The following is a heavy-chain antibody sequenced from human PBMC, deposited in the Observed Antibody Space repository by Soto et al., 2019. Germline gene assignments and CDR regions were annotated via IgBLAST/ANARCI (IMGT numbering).Heavy chain of an antibody. CDR3: ARQRTSVVTQAYCDS. CDR1: GDSINNRSYY. CDR2: IYYSGST. D-gene: IGHD2-21*02. J-gene: IGHJ4*02. Sequence: SETLSLTCTVTGDSINNRSYYWGWIRQPPGKGLEWIGSIYYSGSTYNNPSLKSRVSMSVDTSKNQFSLKLRSVTAADTALYYCARQRTSVVTQAYCDSWGQLSLGTVAS. V-gene: IGHV4-39*01.